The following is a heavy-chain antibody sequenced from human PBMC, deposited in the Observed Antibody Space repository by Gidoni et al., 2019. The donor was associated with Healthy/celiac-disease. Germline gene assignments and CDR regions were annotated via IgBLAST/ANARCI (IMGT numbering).Heavy chain of an antibody. D-gene: IGHD6-13*01. Sequence: QVQLVESGGGVVQPGGSLRLSCAASGFTFSSYGMHWVRQAPGKGLGWVAFIRYDGSNKYYADSVKGRFTISRDNSKNTLYLQMNSLRAEDTAVYYCAKERVPIAAAGGGMDVWGQGTTVTVSS. CDR2: IRYDGSNK. CDR3: AKERVPIAAAGGGMDV. CDR1: GFTFSSYG. V-gene: IGHV3-30*02. J-gene: IGHJ6*02.